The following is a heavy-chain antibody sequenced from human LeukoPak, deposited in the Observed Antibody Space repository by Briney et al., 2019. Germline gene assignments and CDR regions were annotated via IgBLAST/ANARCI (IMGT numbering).Heavy chain of an antibody. CDR1: GYTFTDYF. Sequence: ASVKVSCKASGYTFTDYFMNWVRQAPGQGLEWMGWINPKSGGTVYAQKFQGRVTMTRDTSSSTAYMELSRLRSEDTAVYYCARDGTNGSGFDYWGQGTLVTVSS. CDR3: ARDGTNGSGFDY. CDR2: INPKSGGT. V-gene: IGHV1-2*02. D-gene: IGHD3-10*01. J-gene: IGHJ4*02.